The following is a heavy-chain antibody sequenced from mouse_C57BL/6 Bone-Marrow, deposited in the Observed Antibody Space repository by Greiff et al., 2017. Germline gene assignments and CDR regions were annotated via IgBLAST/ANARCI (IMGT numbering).Heavy chain of an antibody. CDR3: ARHGGYYERFAY. CDR1: GFTFSSYG. J-gene: IGHJ3*01. CDR2: ISSGGSYT. V-gene: IGHV5-6*01. Sequence: VQLKESGGDLVKPGGSLKLSCAASGFTFSSYGMSWVRQTPDKRLEWVATISSGGSYTYYPDSVKGRFTISRDNAKNTLYLQMSSLKSEDTAMYDCARHGGYYERFAYWGQGTLVTVSA. D-gene: IGHD2-3*01.